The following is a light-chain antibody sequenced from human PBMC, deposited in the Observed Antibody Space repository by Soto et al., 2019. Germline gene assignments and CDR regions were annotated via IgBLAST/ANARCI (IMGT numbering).Light chain of an antibody. CDR2: DVN. CDR3: SSYTRSATWV. CDR1: SGDVGGYNY. Sequence: QSALTQPPSASGSPGQSVTISCTGTSGDVGGYNYVSWYQQHPGKAPKLMIYDVNKRPSGVPDRFSGSKSGNTASLTVSGLQAEDEADYYCSSYTRSATWVFGGGTQLTVL. J-gene: IGLJ3*02. V-gene: IGLV2-8*01.